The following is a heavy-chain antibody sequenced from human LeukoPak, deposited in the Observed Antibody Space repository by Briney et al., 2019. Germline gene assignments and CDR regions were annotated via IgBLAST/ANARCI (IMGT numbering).Heavy chain of an antibody. D-gene: IGHD4-17*01. Sequence: SSETLSLTCAVSGGSISSSSYYWDWIRQPPGKGLEWIGSIYYSGITFYNPSLKGRVTISVETSKNQFSLKLSSVTAADTAVYYCARDFSTVTTIRGDWFDTWGQGTLVTVSS. J-gene: IGHJ5*02. CDR2: IYYSGIT. V-gene: IGHV4-39*07. CDR1: GGSISSSSYY. CDR3: ARDFSTVTTIRGDWFDT.